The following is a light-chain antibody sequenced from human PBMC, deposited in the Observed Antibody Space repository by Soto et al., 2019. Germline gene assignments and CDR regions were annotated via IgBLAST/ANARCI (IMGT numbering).Light chain of an antibody. V-gene: IGLV2-14*01. CDR3: SSYTSSSTLYV. CDR1: SSAVGSSTY. CDR2: VVN. J-gene: IGLJ1*01. Sequence: QSALHQHASMSRSPRQSLTISCTGASSAVGSSTYVSCYQPYPGKSPKRMIYVVNNRPSGVSNRCSGSKSGNTASLTISGLQAHDEADYYCSSYTSSSTLYVFGTGTKVTVL.